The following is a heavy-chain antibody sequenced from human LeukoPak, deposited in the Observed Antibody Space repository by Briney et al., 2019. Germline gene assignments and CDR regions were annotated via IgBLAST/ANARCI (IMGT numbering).Heavy chain of an antibody. Sequence: SETLSLICTLSGGSVSFHYWSWIRHPPGKGLEWLGYIYYSGSTNYNPPLKSRLTISVDTSKNQFYLKLSSVTAADTAVYYCARGRKANIVVVVAATAYYFDYWGQGTLVTVSS. CDR3: ARGRKANIVVVVAATAYYFDY. D-gene: IGHD2-15*01. CDR1: GGSVSFHY. J-gene: IGHJ4*02. CDR2: IYYSGST. V-gene: IGHV4-59*02.